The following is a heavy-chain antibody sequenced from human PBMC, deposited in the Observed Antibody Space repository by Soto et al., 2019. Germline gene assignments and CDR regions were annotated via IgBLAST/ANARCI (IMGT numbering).Heavy chain of an antibody. CDR3: AKDQFPVVLMVYAQSSGNWLAP. Sequence: PGWSLRLSCAASGFTFSSYAMSWVRQAPGKGLEWVAAISGIGGSTYYADSVKGRFTISRDNSKNTLYLQMNSLRAEDTAVYYCAKDQFPVVLMVYAQSSGNWLAPWGQGT. CDR1: GFTFSSYA. J-gene: IGHJ5*02. CDR2: ISGIGGST. D-gene: IGHD2-8*01. V-gene: IGHV3-23*01.